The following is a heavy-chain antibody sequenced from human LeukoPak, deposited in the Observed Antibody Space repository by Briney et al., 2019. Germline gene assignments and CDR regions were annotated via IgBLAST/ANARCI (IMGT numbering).Heavy chain of an antibody. CDR1: GGSISSYY. CDR2: IYYSGST. CDR3: ARPRCSSTSCPDYYGMDV. Sequence: SETLSLTCTVSGGSISSYYWSWIRQPPGKGLEGIGYIYYSGSTNYNPSLKSRVTISVDTSKNQFSLKLSSVTAADTAVYYCARPRCSSTSCPDYYGMDVWGQGTTVTVSS. D-gene: IGHD2-2*01. J-gene: IGHJ6*02. V-gene: IGHV4-59*08.